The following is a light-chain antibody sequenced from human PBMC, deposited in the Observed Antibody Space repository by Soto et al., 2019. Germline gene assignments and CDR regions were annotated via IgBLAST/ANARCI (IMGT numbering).Light chain of an antibody. Sequence: QSVLTQPASVSGSPGQSITISCTGTSSDVGGYNYVSWYQQHPGKAPKLMIYEVSNRPSGVSNRFSGSKSGNTPSLTSSGLQAEDEADYYCSSYTSSSSLFGGGTKLTVL. CDR2: EVS. CDR3: SSYTSSSSL. CDR1: SSDVGGYNY. J-gene: IGLJ2*01. V-gene: IGLV2-14*01.